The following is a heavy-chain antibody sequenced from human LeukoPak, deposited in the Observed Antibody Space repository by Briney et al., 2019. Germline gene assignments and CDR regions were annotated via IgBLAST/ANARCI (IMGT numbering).Heavy chain of an antibody. J-gene: IGHJ4*02. D-gene: IGHD6-19*01. Sequence: SETLSLTCVVSGGSFYDYYWSWIRQSPGKGLEWIGEITHSGSTKYNPSLKSRVTVSVDTSKSQFSLKVNSVTAADTAVYFCARDSAVAGTTTVFDYWGQGTLVTVSS. CDR2: ITHSGST. CDR3: ARDSAVAGTTTVFDY. CDR1: GGSFYDYY. V-gene: IGHV4-34*01.